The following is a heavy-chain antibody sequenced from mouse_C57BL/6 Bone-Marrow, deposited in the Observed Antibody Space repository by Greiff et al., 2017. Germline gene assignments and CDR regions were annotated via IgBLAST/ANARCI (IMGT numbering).Heavy chain of an antibody. J-gene: IGHJ4*01. Sequence: EVQGVESGGGLVQPGGSLSLSCAASGFTFTDYYMSWVRQPPGKALEWLGFIRNKANGYTTEYSASVKGRFPISRDNSQSILYLQMNALRAEDSATYYCARYSYYYDYYAMDYWGQGTSVTVSS. V-gene: IGHV7-3*01. D-gene: IGHD1-1*01. CDR1: GFTFTDYY. CDR3: ARYSYYYDYYAMDY. CDR2: IRNKANGYTT.